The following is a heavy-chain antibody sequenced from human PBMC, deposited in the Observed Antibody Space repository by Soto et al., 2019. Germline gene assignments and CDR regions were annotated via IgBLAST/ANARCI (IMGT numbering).Heavy chain of an antibody. V-gene: IGHV3-23*01. D-gene: IGHD3-10*01. J-gene: IGHJ4*02. CDR1: GFRFSSYA. CDR3: TTPGGLWFGELFWEFDH. CDR2: ISGSGGST. Sequence: EVNLLESGGGLVQPGGSLRLSCLASGFRFSSYAMSWVRQAPGKGLEWVSAISGSGGSTYYADSVKGRFTISRDNPKNMLFLQMYSLRAEDTAVYYCTTPGGLWFGELFWEFDHWGQGTLVTVSS.